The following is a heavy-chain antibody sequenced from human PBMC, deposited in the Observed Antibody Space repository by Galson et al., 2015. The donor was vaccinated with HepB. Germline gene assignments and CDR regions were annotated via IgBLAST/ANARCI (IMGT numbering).Heavy chain of an antibody. CDR3: VKWGSSSPRNGYNSVAFDI. V-gene: IGHV3-64D*06. CDR2: ISSNGGST. D-gene: IGHD5-24*01. Sequence: SLRLSCAASGFTFSSYAMHWVRQAPGKGLEYVSAISSNGGSTYYADSVKGRFTISRDNSKNTLYLQMSSLRAEDTAVYYCVKWGSSSPRNGYNSVAFDIWGQGTMVTVSS. CDR1: GFTFSSYA. J-gene: IGHJ3*02.